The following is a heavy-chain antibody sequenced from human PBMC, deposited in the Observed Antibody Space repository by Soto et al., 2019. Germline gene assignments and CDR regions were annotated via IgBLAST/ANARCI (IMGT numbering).Heavy chain of an antibody. Sequence: GESLKVSCRGSGYSFTRYWMDWVRQMPGKGLEWVGIICRGDSGTRYGPSFEGQFTISADKSISTAYLQWNSLQAADTAVYYCPPRIAHQEKSSTTHNPNSFDPWAKGPLV. D-gene: IGHD1-7*01. J-gene: IGHJ5*02. V-gene: IGHV5-51*01. CDR1: GYSFTRYW. CDR3: PPRIAHQEKSSTTHNPNSFDP. CDR2: ICRGDSGT.